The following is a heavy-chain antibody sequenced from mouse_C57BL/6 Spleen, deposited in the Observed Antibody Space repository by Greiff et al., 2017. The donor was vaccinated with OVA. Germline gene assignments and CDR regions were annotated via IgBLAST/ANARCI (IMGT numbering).Heavy chain of an antibody. J-gene: IGHJ4*01. D-gene: IGHD2-4*01. Sequence: QVQLQQPGAELVKPGASVKLSCKASGYTFTSYWMQWVKQRPGQGLEWIGEIDPSDSYTNYNQKFKGKATLTVDTSSSTAYMQLSSLTSEDSAVYYCARCYYDYDWYAMDYWGQGTSVTVSS. V-gene: IGHV1-50*01. CDR3: ARCYYDYDWYAMDY. CDR2: IDPSDSYT. CDR1: GYTFTSYW.